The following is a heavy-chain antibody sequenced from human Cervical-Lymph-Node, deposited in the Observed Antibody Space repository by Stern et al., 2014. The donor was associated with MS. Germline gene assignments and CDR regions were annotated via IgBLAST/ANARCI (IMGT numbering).Heavy chain of an antibody. J-gene: IGHJ4*02. V-gene: IGHV2-5*02. Sequence: QITLKESGPSLVRPTQSLTLTCTFSGFSLNTLGEGVGWIRQPPGKALEWLALIFWDDDKRYSPSLKRRLTIRKDTSKNHVVLTMTNMDPVDTATYSCAHSRVEMLRGVPFDYWGQGNLVTVSS. D-gene: IGHD3-10*01. CDR2: IFWDDDK. CDR3: AHSRVEMLRGVPFDY. CDR1: GFSLNTLGEG.